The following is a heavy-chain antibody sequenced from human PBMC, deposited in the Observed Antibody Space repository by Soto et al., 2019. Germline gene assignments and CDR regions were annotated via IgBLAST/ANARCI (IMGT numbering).Heavy chain of an antibody. CDR3: AGAGTGSYLNAFDV. D-gene: IGHD1-26*01. V-gene: IGHV1-69*01. J-gene: IGHJ3*01. CDR2: IIPVFGPA. CDR1: GGTFSNYA. Sequence: QVQLVQSGAEVEKPGSSVKVSCKASGGTFSNYALSWVRQAPGQGLEWMGGIIPVFGPAHYAQKFQGRVTITADESTGTAYVELSSLRSEDTAVYYCAGAGTGSYLNAFDVWGQGTMVTVSS.